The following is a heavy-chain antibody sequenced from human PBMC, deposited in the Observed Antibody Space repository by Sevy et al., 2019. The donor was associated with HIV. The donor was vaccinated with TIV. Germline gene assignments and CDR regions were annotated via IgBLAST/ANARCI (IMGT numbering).Heavy chain of an antibody. J-gene: IGHJ3*02. CDR1: GFTVSSNY. D-gene: IGHD6-19*01. V-gene: IGHV3-53*01. CDR2: IYSGGST. CDR3: ARDAVAGMGDAFDI. Sequence: GGSLRLSCAASGFTVSSNYMSWVRQAPGKGLEWVSVIYSGGSTYYADSVEGRFTISRDNSKNTLYLQMNSLRAEDTAVYYCARDAVAGMGDAFDIWGQGTMVTVSS.